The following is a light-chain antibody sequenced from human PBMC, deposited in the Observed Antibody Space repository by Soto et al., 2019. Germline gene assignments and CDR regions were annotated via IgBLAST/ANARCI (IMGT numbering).Light chain of an antibody. CDR2: AAS. J-gene: IGKJ1*01. V-gene: IGKV1D-16*01. CDR3: QHYNTNSWT. Sequence: DIQITQTPSSVSASVGDRVTITCRASQGISSWLAWYQQKPGKAPKLLIYAASSLQSGVPSRFSGSGSGTEFTLTISSLQSDDFATYFCQHYNTNSWTFGQGTKVDI. CDR1: QGISSW.